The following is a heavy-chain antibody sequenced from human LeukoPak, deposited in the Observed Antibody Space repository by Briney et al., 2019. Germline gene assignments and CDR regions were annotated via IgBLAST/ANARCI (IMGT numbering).Heavy chain of an antibody. CDR1: GYTFTSYD. J-gene: IGHJ5*02. CDR2: MNPNSGNT. Sequence: GASVKVSCKASGYTFTSYDINWVRQATGQGLEWMGWMNPNSGNTGYAQKFQGRVTMTRNTSISTAYMELSSLRSEDTAVYYCARDPLVGAHNWFDPWGQGTLVTVSS. D-gene: IGHD1-26*01. V-gene: IGHV1-8*01. CDR3: ARDPLVGAHNWFDP.